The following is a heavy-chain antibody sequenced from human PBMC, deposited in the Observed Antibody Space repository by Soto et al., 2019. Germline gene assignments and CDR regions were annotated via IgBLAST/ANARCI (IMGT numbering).Heavy chain of an antibody. CDR3: ARVDCSSTSCYGLYYYGMDV. D-gene: IGHD2-2*01. J-gene: IGHJ6*02. CDR2: IWYDGSNK. V-gene: IGHV3-33*01. CDR1: GFTFSSYG. Sequence: QVQLVESGGGVVQPGRSLRLSCAASGFTFSSYGMHWVRQAPGKGLEWVAVIWYDGSNKYYADSVKGRFTISRDNSKNTLYLQMNSLRAEDTAVYYCARVDCSSTSCYGLYYYGMDVWGQGTTVTVSS.